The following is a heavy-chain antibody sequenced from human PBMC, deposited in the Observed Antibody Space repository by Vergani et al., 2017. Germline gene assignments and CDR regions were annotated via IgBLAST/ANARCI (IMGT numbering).Heavy chain of an antibody. CDR1: GFTVSSNY. V-gene: IGHV3-53*01. Sequence: EVQLVESGGGLIQPGGSLRLSCAASGFTVSSNYMSWVRQAPGKGLEWVSVIYSGGSTYYADSVKGRFTISRDNSKNTLYLQMNSLRADDPAVYYCAGGYSYGSLRFDYWGQGTLVTVSS. J-gene: IGHJ4*02. CDR3: AGGYSYGSLRFDY. CDR2: IYSGGST. D-gene: IGHD5-18*01.